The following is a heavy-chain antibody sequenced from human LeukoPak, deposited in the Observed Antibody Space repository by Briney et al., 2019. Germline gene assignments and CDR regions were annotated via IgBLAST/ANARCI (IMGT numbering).Heavy chain of an antibody. CDR2: ISASGET. V-gene: IGHV3-23*01. Sequence: GGSLRLSCDASGFTFGNSAMNWVSQAPGEGLEWVSGISASGETYYAESVKGRFTISRDNSRNTLYVQMDNLRAVDTAIYYCVKDKSRYPVYYFDYWGQGTLVTVSS. D-gene: IGHD3-9*01. CDR3: VKDKSRYPVYYFDY. J-gene: IGHJ4*02. CDR1: GFTFGNSA.